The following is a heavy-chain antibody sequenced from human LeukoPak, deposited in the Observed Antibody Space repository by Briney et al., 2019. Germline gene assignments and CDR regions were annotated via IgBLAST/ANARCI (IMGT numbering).Heavy chain of an antibody. V-gene: IGHV3-21*01. D-gene: IGHD5-12*01. CDR2: ISSSSSYI. CDR3: ARQGGDSGYDHYFDY. CDR1: GFTFSSYS. J-gene: IGHJ4*02. Sequence: TGGSPRLSCAASGFTFSSYSMNWVRQAPGKGREWVSSISSSSSYIYYADSVKGRFTISRDNAKNSLYLQMNSLRADDTAVYYCARQGGDSGYDHYFDYWGQGTLVTVSS.